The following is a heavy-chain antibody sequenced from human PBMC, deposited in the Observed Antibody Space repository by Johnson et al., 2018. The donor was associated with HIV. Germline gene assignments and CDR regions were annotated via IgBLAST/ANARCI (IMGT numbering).Heavy chain of an antibody. CDR2: ISTSGSSI. CDR1: GFPFSDYY. CDR3: AKDREFRVTREGVAFDI. J-gene: IGHJ3*02. Sequence: QVQLVESGGGSVQPGGSLRLSCAASGFPFSDYYMTWIRQTPGKGLECLAYISTSGSSIYYTDSVKGRVTISRDNAKNSLYLQMNSLRAEDTALYYCAKDREFRVTREGVAFDIWGQGTMVTVSS. D-gene: IGHD5-24*01. V-gene: IGHV3-11*01.